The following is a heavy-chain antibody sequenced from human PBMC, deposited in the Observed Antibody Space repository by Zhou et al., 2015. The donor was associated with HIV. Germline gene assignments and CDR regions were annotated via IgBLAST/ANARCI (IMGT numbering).Heavy chain of an antibody. CDR2: ISSSSSTI. CDR3: ARAKMEATYDLWTTGPYSGYMDV. CDR1: GFTFSDYY. Sequence: QVQLVESGGGLVKPGGSLRLSCAASGFTFSDYYMTWIRQAPGKGLEWVSYISSSSSTIYYADSVKGRSTISRDNAKNSLHLQMNSLRAEDTAVYYCARAKMEATYDLWTTGPYSGYMDVWGKGTTVTVSS. D-gene: IGHD3/OR15-3a*01. J-gene: IGHJ6*03. V-gene: IGHV3-11*04.